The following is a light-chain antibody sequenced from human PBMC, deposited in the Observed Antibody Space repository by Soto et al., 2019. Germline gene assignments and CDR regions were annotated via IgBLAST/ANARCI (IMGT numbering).Light chain of an antibody. CDR3: LQGTQGLPP. CDR2: KVS. J-gene: IGKJ1*01. CDR1: QSPVYGDGNTY. V-gene: IGKV2-30*01. Sequence: AGMTQSPLLVSAARGHPASISCRASQSPVYGDGNTYLPWYQQRPGHAPRRLIYKVSNRASGVPDRFSGSGSGTDFTLQISSVEAEDIGIYYCLQGTQGLPPFAQGTK.